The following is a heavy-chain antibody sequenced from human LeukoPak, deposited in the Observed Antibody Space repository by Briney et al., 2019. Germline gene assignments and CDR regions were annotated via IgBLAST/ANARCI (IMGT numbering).Heavy chain of an antibody. CDR3: ARDHEVATIRYFDY. J-gene: IGHJ4*02. D-gene: IGHD5-24*01. CDR1: VCTFSRYA. CDR2: IIPIVGTA. Sequence: GASVNVSCKASVCTFSRYAISWVRQAPGQGLEWMGGIIPIVGTATYAQKFQGRVTITADESTSTAYMELSRLRSEDTAFYYCARDHEVATIRYFDYWGQGTLVTVSS. V-gene: IGHV1-69*01.